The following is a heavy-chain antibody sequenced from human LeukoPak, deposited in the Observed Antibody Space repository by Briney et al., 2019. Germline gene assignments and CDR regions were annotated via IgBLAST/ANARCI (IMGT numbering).Heavy chain of an antibody. CDR1: GYTFTSYG. J-gene: IGHJ6*02. Sequence: ASVKVSCKASGYTFTSYGISWVRQAPGQGLEWMGWISAYNGNTNYAQKLQGRVTMTTDTSTSTAYMELRSLGSDDTAVYYCARGLYYYGSGQTDEDYYYGMDVWGQGTTVTVSS. V-gene: IGHV1-18*01. CDR3: ARGLYYYGSGQTDEDYYYGMDV. D-gene: IGHD3-10*01. CDR2: ISAYNGNT.